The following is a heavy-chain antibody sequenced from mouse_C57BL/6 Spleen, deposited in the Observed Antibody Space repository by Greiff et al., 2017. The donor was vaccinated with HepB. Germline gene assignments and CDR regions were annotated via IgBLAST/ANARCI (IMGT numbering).Heavy chain of an antibody. CDR2: IDPSDSYT. D-gene: IGHD4-1*01. V-gene: IGHV1-50*01. Sequence: QVQLQQPGAELVKPGASVKLSCKASGYTFTSYWMQWVKQRPGQGLEWIGEIDPSDSYTNYNQQFKGKATLTVDTSSSTAYMQLSSLTSEDSAVYYCARRNWNAMDYWGQGTSVTVSS. J-gene: IGHJ4*01. CDR1: GYTFTSYW. CDR3: ARRNWNAMDY.